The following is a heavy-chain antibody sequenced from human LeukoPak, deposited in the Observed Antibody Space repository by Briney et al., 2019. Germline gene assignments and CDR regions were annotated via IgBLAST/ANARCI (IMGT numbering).Heavy chain of an antibody. V-gene: IGHV4-59*01. CDR2: ISYTGNT. CDR3: ARDDYRGVTNFDP. CDR1: GGSISPYF. D-gene: IGHD3-10*01. J-gene: IGHJ5*02. Sequence: SETLSLTCTVSGGSISPYFWNWIRQPPGKGLEWIGYISYTGNTNYNPSLKSRVTISVDTSKNQFSLQLTSVTAADTAVYYCARDDYRGVTNFDPWGQGTLVTVSS.